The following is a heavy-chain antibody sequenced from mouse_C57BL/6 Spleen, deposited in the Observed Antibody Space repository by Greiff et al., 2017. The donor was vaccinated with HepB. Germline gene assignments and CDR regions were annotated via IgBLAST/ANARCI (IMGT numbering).Heavy chain of an antibody. V-gene: IGHV5-4*01. CDR1: GFTFSSYA. D-gene: IGHD1-1*01. CDR2: ISAGGSYT. Sequence: EVHLVESGGGLVKPGGSLKLSCAASGFTFSSYAMSWVRQTPEKRLEWVANISAGGSYTYYPDNVKGRFTISRDNAKNNLYLQMSHLKSEDTAMYYCASDRDTTVVGDCWGQGTSVTVAS. J-gene: IGHJ4*01. CDR3: ASDRDTTVVGDC.